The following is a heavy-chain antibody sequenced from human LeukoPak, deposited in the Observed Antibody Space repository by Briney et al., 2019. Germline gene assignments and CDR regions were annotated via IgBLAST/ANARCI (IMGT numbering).Heavy chain of an antibody. D-gene: IGHD1-7*01. J-gene: IGHJ6*03. CDR2: IKSKTDGGTT. CDR1: GFTFSNAW. Sequence: GGSLRLSCAASGFTFSNAWMSWVRQAPGKGLEWVGRIKSKTDGGTTDYAAPVKGRFTISRDDSKNTLYLQMNSLKTEDTAVYYCATDLVLTGTPRYYYYMDVWGKGTTVTVSS. CDR3: ATDLVLTGTPRYYYYMDV. V-gene: IGHV3-15*01.